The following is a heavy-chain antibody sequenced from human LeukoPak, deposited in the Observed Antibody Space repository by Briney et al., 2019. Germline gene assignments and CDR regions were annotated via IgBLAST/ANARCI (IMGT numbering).Heavy chain of an antibody. CDR1: GFTFTNYA. D-gene: IGHD3-16*01. CDR2: ISYGGTNK. J-gene: IGHJ6*02. Sequence: GGSLRLSCAASGFTFTNYALHWVRQAPGKGLEWVALISYGGTNKYYADSVKGRFTISRDNSKNTLYLLMKRLRAEDTAVYYCARVGDDPYYYYGMDVWGQGTTVTVSS. V-gene: IGHV3-30*14. CDR3: ARVGDDPYYYYGMDV.